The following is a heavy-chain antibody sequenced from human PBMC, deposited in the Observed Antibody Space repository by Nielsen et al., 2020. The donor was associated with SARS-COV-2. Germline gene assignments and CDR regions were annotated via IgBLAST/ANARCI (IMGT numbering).Heavy chain of an antibody. J-gene: IGHJ6*02. Sequence: GESLKISCAASGFTFSSYGMHWVRQAPGKGLVWVSRINSDGRSTNYADSVKGRFTISRDNAKNTLYLQMNSLRGEDTAVYYCARARYFGMDVWGQGTTVTVSS. V-gene: IGHV3-74*01. CDR1: GFTFSSYG. CDR2: INSDGRST. CDR3: ARARYFGMDV.